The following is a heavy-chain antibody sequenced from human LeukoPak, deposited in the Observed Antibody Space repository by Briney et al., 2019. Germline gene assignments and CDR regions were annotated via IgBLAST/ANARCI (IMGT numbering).Heavy chain of an antibody. V-gene: IGHV4-59*01. CDR2: IYHSGGT. D-gene: IGHD3-10*01. Sequence: SETLSLTCTVSGGSINDASWNWIRKPPGQGLEWIGYIYHSGGTNYNPSLKSRVTISLDTSKNQFSLKLSSVTAADAAVYYCARVGTYYRSLDSWGQGTLVTVSS. CDR1: GGSINDAS. J-gene: IGHJ4*02. CDR3: ARVGTYYRSLDS.